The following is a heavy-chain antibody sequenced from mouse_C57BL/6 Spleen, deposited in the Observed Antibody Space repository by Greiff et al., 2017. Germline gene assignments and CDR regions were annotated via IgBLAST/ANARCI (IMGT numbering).Heavy chain of an antibody. Sequence: QVQLQQPGAELVRPGTSVKLSCKASGYTFTSYWMHWVKQRPGQGLEWIGVIDPSDSYTNYNQKFKGKATLTVDTSSSTAYMQLSSLTSEDSAVYDCARGWGYYFDYWGQGTTLTVSS. J-gene: IGHJ2*01. V-gene: IGHV1-59*01. CDR3: ARGWGYYFDY. CDR1: GYTFTSYW. CDR2: IDPSDSYT. D-gene: IGHD1-1*02.